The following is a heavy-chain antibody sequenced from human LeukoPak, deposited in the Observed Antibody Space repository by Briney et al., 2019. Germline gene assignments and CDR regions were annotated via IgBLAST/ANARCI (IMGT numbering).Heavy chain of an antibody. J-gene: IGHJ4*02. CDR2: ISTSSSYI. CDR3: ARLRWEQTGYSSDH. Sequence: GGSLRLSCAASGFTFNKYSMNWVRQAPGKGLGWVSSISTSSSYIYYADSVKGRFTISRDNAKNSLYLQMNSLTAEDTAVFYCARLRWEQTGYSSDHWGQGTLVTVSS. V-gene: IGHV3-21*06. CDR1: GFTFNKYS. D-gene: IGHD4-23*01.